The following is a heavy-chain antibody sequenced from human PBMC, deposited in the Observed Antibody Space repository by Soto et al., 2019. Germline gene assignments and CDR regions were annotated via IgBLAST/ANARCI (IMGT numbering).Heavy chain of an antibody. CDR2: INTDGSTT. Sequence: VQLVESGGGLVQPGGSLRLSCAASGFTFSNYWMHWVRQAPGKGPVWVSRINTDGSTTNYADSVKGRFTISRDNAQNTLYLQTNSLGAEDTAVYYCARDLGGYASHWGQGTLVTVSS. CDR3: ARDLGGYASH. V-gene: IGHV3-74*01. CDR1: GFTFSNYW. J-gene: IGHJ4*02. D-gene: IGHD3-16*01.